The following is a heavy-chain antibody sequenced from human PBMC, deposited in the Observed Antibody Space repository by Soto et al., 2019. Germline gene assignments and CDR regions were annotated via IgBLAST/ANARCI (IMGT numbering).Heavy chain of an antibody. Sequence: GGSLRLSCEAAGFTFSSHAMHWVRQAPGKGLEWVAVISYDGSNKYYADSVKGRFIISRDNSKNTLYLQMDSLRVDDTAVYYCARAEFLFDYWGQGTLVTVSS. CDR2: ISYDGSNK. J-gene: IGHJ4*02. CDR1: GFTFSSHA. V-gene: IGHV3-30-3*01. CDR3: ARAEFLFDY. D-gene: IGHD2-21*01.